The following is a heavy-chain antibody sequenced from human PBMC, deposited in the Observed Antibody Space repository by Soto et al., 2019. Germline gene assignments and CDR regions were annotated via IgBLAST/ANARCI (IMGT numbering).Heavy chain of an antibody. Sequence: QVHLVQSGAEVKKPGASVKVSCKASGYTFTSYYMHWVRRAPGQGLEWMGIINPSGGSTSYAQKFQGRVTMTRDTSTSTVYMELNSLRAEDTAVYYCAKDIRGYSNYGYGVVSYDYWGQGTLVTVSS. D-gene: IGHD4-4*01. V-gene: IGHV1-46*01. J-gene: IGHJ4*02. CDR2: INPSGGST. CDR3: AKDIRGYSNYGYGVVSYDY. CDR1: GYTFTSYY.